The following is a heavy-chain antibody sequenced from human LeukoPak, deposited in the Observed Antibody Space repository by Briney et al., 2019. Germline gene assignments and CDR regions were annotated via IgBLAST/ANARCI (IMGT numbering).Heavy chain of an antibody. D-gene: IGHD3-10*01. CDR3: ARVKRYGSGTTGGDY. CDR2: ISAYNGNT. CDR1: GYTFTSYG. Sequence: ASVTVSCKASGYTFTSYGISWVRQAPGQGLEWMGWISAYNGNTSYAQKLQGRVTMTTDTSTSTAYMELRSLRSDDTAVYYCARVKRYGSGTTGGDYWGQGTLVTVSS. J-gene: IGHJ4*02. V-gene: IGHV1-18*04.